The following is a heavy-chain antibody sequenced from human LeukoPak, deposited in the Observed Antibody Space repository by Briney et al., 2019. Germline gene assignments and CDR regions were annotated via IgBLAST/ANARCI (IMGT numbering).Heavy chain of an antibody. Sequence: ASVKVSCKASGGTFSSYAISWVRQAPGQGLEWMGGIIPIFGTANYAQKFQGRVTITAGESTSTAYMELSSLRSEDTAVYYCATNPPVLLWFGEPIRAWFDPWGQGTLVTVSS. J-gene: IGHJ5*02. V-gene: IGHV1-69*01. CDR2: IIPIFGTA. D-gene: IGHD3-10*01. CDR3: ATNPPVLLWFGEPIRAWFDP. CDR1: GGTFSSYA.